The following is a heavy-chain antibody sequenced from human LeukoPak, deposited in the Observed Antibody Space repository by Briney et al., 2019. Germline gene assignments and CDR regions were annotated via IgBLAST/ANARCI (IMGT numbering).Heavy chain of an antibody. CDR3: ARKRARGLDY. V-gene: IGHV3-48*03. CDR1: GFTFSSYE. J-gene: IGHJ4*02. D-gene: IGHD3-10*01. Sequence: PGGSLRLSCAVSGFTFSSYEMNWVRQAPGKGLEWISYISSSGSTVDYADSVKGRFTISRDNAKNSLYLQMNSLRAEDTAVYYCARKRARGLDYWGQGTLVTVSS. CDR2: ISSSGSTV.